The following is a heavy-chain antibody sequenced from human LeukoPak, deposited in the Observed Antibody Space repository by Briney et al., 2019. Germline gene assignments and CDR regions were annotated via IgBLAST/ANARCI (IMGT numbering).Heavy chain of an antibody. CDR2: FDPEDGET. V-gene: IGHV1-24*01. J-gene: IGHJ6*02. Sequence: ASVTVSCTVSGYTLTELSMHWVRQAPGKGLEWMGGFDPEDGETIYAQKFQGRVTMTEDTSTDTAYMELSSLRSEDTAVYYCATINGWGAYYYYGMNVWGQGTTVTVSS. CDR3: ATINGWGAYYYYGMNV. D-gene: IGHD6-19*01. CDR1: GYTLTELS.